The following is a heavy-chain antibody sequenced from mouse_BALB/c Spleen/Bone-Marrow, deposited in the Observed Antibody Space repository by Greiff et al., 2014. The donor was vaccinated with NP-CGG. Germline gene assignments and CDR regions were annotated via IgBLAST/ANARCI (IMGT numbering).Heavy chain of an antibody. Sequence: QVQLQQSGAELVKPGAPVKLSCKASGYTFTSYWMNWVKQRPGRGLEWIGRIDPSDSETHYNQKFKDKATLTVDKSSSTAYIQLSSLTSEDSAVYYCAREGDGYSYAMDYWGQGTSVTVSS. D-gene: IGHD2-3*01. CDR3: AREGDGYSYAMDY. CDR2: IDPSDSET. V-gene: IGHV1-69*02. CDR1: GYTFTSYW. J-gene: IGHJ4*01.